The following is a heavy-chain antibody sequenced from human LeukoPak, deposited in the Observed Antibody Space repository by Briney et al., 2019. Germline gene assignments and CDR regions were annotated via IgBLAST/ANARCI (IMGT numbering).Heavy chain of an antibody. CDR3: ARDYDILTGYFRGGFDY. D-gene: IGHD3-9*01. CDR2: TTSSSSDT. V-gene: IGHV3-11*05. J-gene: IGHJ4*02. CDR1: GFTFSDYY. Sequence: KSGRSLRLSCAASGFTFSDYYTSWIRQAPGKGLEWVSSTTSSSSDTNYADSVKGRFTISRDNAKKSLYLQMNSLRAEDTAVYYCARDYDILTGYFRGGFDYWGQGTLVTVSS.